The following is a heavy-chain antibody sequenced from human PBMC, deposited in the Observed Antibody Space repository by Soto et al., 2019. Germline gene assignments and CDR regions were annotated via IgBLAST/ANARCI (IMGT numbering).Heavy chain of an antibody. D-gene: IGHD2-15*01. Sequence: EVQLVESGGGLVQPGGSLRLSCAASGFTFSSYWMHWVRQAPGKGLVWVSRINSDGSRTSYADSVKGRFTISRENAKNTLYLRMNSLRAEDTAVYYCVRTSLVVAAATREDYWGQGTLFTVSS. CDR2: INSDGSRT. CDR3: VRTSLVVAAATREDY. J-gene: IGHJ4*02. CDR1: GFTFSSYW. V-gene: IGHV3-74*01.